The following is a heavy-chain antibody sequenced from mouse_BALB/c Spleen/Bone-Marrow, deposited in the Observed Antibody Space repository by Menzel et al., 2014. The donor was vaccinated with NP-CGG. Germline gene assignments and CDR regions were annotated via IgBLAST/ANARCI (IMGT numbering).Heavy chain of an antibody. Sequence: LQQSGSELVRPGASVKLSCKASGYTFTGYWMHWVKQRPGQGLEWIGNIYPGSGSTNYDEKFKSKATLTVDTSSSTAYMQLSSLTSEDSAVYYCTSYGDAMDYWGQGTSVTVPS. CDR2: IYPGSGST. D-gene: IGHD1-1*02. CDR3: TSYGDAMDY. V-gene: IGHV1S22*01. CDR1: GYTFTGYW. J-gene: IGHJ4*01.